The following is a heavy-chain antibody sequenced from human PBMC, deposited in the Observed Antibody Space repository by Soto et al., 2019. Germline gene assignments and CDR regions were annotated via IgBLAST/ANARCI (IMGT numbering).Heavy chain of an antibody. CDR1: GFTLSSYS. CDR3: ARDLRRPEYGMDV. CDR2: ISSSSSYI. J-gene: IGHJ6*02. Sequence: GGSLRLSCAASGFTLSSYSMNWVRQAPGKGLEWVSSISSSSSYIYYADSVKGRFTISRDNAKNSLYLQMNSLRAEDTAVYYCARDLRRPEYGMDVWGQGTTVTVSS. V-gene: IGHV3-21*01.